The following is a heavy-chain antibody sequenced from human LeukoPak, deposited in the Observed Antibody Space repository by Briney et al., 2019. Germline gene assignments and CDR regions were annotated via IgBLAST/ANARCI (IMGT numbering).Heavy chain of an antibody. Sequence: PGGSLRLSCAASGFTFSSYGMHWVRQAPGKGLEWVAFIRYDGSNKYYADSVKGRFTISRDNSKNTLYLQMNSLRAEDTAVYYCARDHTTTVGGYYYYYMDVWGKGTTVTVSS. CDR1: GFTFSSYG. J-gene: IGHJ6*03. CDR2: IRYDGSNK. CDR3: ARDHTTTVGGYYYYYMDV. D-gene: IGHD4-11*01. V-gene: IGHV3-30*02.